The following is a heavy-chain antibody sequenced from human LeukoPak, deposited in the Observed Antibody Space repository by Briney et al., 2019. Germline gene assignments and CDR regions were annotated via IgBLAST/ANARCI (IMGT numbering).Heavy chain of an antibody. CDR3: ARFLGGYYYDSSGYIDY. D-gene: IGHD3-22*01. Sequence: PGGSLRLSCAASGFTFSSYAMHWVPQAPGKGLEYVSAISSNGGSTYYANSVKGRFTISRDNSKNTLYLQMGSLRAEDMAVYYCARFLGGYYYDSSGYIDYWGQGTLVTVSS. V-gene: IGHV3-64*01. CDR1: GFTFSSYA. CDR2: ISSNGGST. J-gene: IGHJ4*02.